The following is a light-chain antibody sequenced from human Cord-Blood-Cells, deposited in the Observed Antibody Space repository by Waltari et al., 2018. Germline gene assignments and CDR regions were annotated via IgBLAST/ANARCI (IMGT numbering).Light chain of an antibody. Sequence: DIVMTQSPDSLAVSLGERATINCKSSQSVLYSSNNKNYLAWYQQKPGQPPKLLIYWASTRESGSPDRFSGGGSGTDFTLTISSLQAEDVAVYYCQQYYSTPPTFGGGTKVEIK. CDR2: WAS. CDR1: QSVLYSSNNKNY. V-gene: IGKV4-1*01. J-gene: IGKJ4*01. CDR3: QQYYSTPPT.